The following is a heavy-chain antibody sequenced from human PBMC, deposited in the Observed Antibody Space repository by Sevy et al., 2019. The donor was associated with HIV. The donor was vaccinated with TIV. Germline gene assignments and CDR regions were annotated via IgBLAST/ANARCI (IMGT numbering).Heavy chain of an antibody. CDR3: ARGSFTYYYDSSGYHFDY. CDR1: GFTVSSNY. Sequence: GGSLRLSCAASGFTVSSNYMSWVRQAPGKGLEWVSLIYSGGSTYYADSVKGRFTISRDNSKNTLYLQMNSLRAEDTAVYYCARGSFTYYYDSSGYHFDYWGQGTLVTVSS. J-gene: IGHJ4*02. D-gene: IGHD3-22*01. CDR2: IYSGGST. V-gene: IGHV3-66*01.